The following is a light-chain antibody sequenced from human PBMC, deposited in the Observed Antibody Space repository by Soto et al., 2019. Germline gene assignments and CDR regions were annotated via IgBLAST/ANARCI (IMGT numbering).Light chain of an antibody. Sequence: DIQMTQSPSSLSASLGDRVTITCRASQGISNYLAWYQQKPGKVPKLLIYGASTLQSAVPSRFSGSGSGTVFTLTISSLQPEDVATYYCQKYNGAPRAFGQGTKGEIK. CDR1: QGISNY. CDR2: GAS. J-gene: IGKJ1*01. V-gene: IGKV1-27*01. CDR3: QKYNGAPRA.